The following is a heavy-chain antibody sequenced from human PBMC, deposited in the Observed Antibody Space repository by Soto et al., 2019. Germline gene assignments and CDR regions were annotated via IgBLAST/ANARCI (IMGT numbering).Heavy chain of an antibody. CDR2: IYPGDSDT. D-gene: IGHD6-13*01. V-gene: IGHV5-51*01. CDR1: GYSFTSYW. CDR3: ARHLIAAAGTPFYYYYYGMDV. J-gene: IGHJ6*02. Sequence: GESLKISCKGSGYSFTSYWIGWVRQMPGKGLEWMGIIYPGDSDTRYSPSFQGQVTISADKSISTAYLQWSSLKASDTAMYYCARHLIAAAGTPFYYYYYGMDVWGQGTPVTVSS.